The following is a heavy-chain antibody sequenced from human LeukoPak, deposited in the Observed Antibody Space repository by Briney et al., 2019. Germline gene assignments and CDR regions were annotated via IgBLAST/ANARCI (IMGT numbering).Heavy chain of an antibody. CDR2: IIPIFGTA. Sequence: SVKVSCKASGGTFSSYAISWVRQAPGQGLEWMGGIIPIFGTANYAQKFQGRVTITTDESTSTAYMELSSLRSEDTAVYYCASQLDYYDSSGPFRDHHYYYYMDVWGEGTTVTVSS. V-gene: IGHV1-69*05. J-gene: IGHJ6*03. D-gene: IGHD3-22*01. CDR1: GGTFSSYA. CDR3: ASQLDYYDSSGPFRDHHYYYYMDV.